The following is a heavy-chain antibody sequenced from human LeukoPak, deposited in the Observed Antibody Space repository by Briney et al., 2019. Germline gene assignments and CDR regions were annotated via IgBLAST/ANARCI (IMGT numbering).Heavy chain of an antibody. D-gene: IGHD4-17*01. CDR1: GYTFTAYY. J-gene: IGHJ4*02. V-gene: IGHV1-2*02. Sequence: ASVKVSCKASGYTFTAYYLHWVRQAPGQGLEWMGWINPNSGGTNYAQSFQGRVTMTRDTSISTAYMELSRLRSDDTAIYYCALVGEALDYWGQGTLVTVSS. CDR3: ALVGEALDY. CDR2: INPNSGGT.